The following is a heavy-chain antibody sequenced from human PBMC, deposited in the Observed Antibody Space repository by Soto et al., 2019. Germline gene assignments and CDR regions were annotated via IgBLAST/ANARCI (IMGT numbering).Heavy chain of an antibody. J-gene: IGHJ6*03. CDR1: SGSISSSNW. D-gene: IGHD2-15*01. Sequence: QVQLQESGPGLVKPSGTLSLTCAVSSGSISSSNWWSWVRQPPGKGLEWIGEIYHSGSTNYNPSLKSRVTISVDKSKNQFALKLSSVTAADTAVYYCARGPTLTGEHLYYYYMDVWGKGTTVTVSS. CDR2: IYHSGST. CDR3: ARGPTLTGEHLYYYYMDV. V-gene: IGHV4-4*02.